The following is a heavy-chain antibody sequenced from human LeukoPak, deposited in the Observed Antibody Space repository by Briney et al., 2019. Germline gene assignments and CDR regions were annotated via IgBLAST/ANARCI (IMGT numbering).Heavy chain of an antibody. D-gene: IGHD3-10*01. Sequence: PSETLSLTCTVSGGSIRTYYWSWIRQPAGKGLEWIGRIDTSGNTNYDPSLKGRITMSVDTSKNQFSLKLSSVTAADTAVYYCARLLWDYKYYFDYWGQGTLVTVSS. V-gene: IGHV4-4*07. CDR2: IDTSGNT. CDR1: GGSIRTYY. CDR3: ARLLWDYKYYFDY. J-gene: IGHJ4*02.